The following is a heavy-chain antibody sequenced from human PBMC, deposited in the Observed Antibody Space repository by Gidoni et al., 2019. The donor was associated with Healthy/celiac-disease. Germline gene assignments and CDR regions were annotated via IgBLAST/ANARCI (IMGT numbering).Heavy chain of an antibody. CDR1: GFPFSSYG. D-gene: IGHD4-17*01. V-gene: IGHV3-33*01. CDR2: IWYDGSNK. J-gene: IGHJ4*02. Sequence: QVQLVESGGGVVQPGRSLRLSCAASGFPFSSYGMHWVRQAPGKGLEWVAVIWYDGSNKYYADSVKGRFTISRDNSKNTLYLQMNSLRAEDTAVYYCARGGYGDFAGFDYWGQGTLVTVSS. CDR3: ARGGYGDFAGFDY.